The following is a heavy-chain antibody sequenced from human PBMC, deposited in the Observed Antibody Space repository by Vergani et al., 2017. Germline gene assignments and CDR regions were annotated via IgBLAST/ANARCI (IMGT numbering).Heavy chain of an antibody. J-gene: IGHJ4*02. V-gene: IGHV3-30*18. D-gene: IGHD3-22*01. CDR2: ISYDGSNK. CDR1: GFTFSSYG. Sequence: QVQLVESGGGVVQPGRSLRLSCAASGFTFSSYGMHWVRQAPGKGLEWVAVISYDGSNKYYADSVKGRFTISRDNSKNTLYLQMNSLRAEDTAVYYCAKDAGYSQLWGQRTLVTVSS. CDR3: AKDAGYSQL.